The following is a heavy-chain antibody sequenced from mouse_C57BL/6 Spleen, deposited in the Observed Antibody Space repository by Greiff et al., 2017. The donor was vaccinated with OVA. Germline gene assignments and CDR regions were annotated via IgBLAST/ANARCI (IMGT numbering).Heavy chain of an antibody. CDR3: ARGKLRWFAY. CDR1: GYTFTSYW. D-gene: IGHD1-1*01. J-gene: IGHJ3*01. Sequence: QVQLQQSGAELVMPGASVKLSCKASGYTFTSYWMHWVKQRPGQGLEWIGEIDPSDSYTNYNQKFKGKSTLTVDKSSSTAYMQLSSLTSEDSAVYYCARGKLRWFAYWGQGTLVTVSA. CDR2: IDPSDSYT. V-gene: IGHV1-69*01.